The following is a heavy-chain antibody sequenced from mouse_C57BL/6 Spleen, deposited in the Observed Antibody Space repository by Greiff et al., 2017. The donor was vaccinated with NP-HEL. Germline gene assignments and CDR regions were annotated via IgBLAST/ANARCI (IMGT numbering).Heavy chain of an antibody. V-gene: IGHV1-50*01. D-gene: IGHD3-2*02. CDR1: GYTFTSYW. CDR3: ARGLDSGYGYYAMDY. CDR2: IDPADSYT. J-gene: IGHJ4*01. Sequence: VQLQQSGAELVKPGASVKLSCKASGYTFTSYWMQWVKQRPGQGLEWIGAIDPADSYTNYNQKFKGKATLTVDTSSSTAYMQLSSLTSEDSAVYYYARGLDSGYGYYAMDYWGQGTSVTVSS.